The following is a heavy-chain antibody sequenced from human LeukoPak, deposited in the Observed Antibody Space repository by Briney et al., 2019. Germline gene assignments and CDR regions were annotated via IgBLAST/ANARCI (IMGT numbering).Heavy chain of an antibody. CDR3: AKDPASGYDFWSGYSYGMDV. J-gene: IGHJ6*02. D-gene: IGHD3-3*01. V-gene: IGHV3-30*18. Sequence: GGSLRLSCAASGFTFSSYGMHWVRQAPGKGLEWVAVISYDGSNKYYADSVKGRSTISRDNSKNTLYLRMNSLRAEDTAVYYCAKDPASGYDFWSGYSYGMDVWGQGTTVTVSS. CDR1: GFTFSSYG. CDR2: ISYDGSNK.